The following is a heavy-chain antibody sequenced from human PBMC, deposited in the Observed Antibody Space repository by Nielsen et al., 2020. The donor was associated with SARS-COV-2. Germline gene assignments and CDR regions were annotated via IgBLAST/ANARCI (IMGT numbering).Heavy chain of an antibody. CDR1: GFTFSSYS. CDR3: ARGPYIGDYVGSFDI. J-gene: IGHJ3*02. CDR2: IKQDGSER. V-gene: IGHV3-7*05. Sequence: GGSLRLSCAASGFTFSSYSMNWVRQAPGKGLEWVANIKQDGSERYYVDSVKGRFTISRDSAKNSLYLQMNSLRAEDTAVYYCARGPYIGDYVGSFDIWGQGTLVTVSS. D-gene: IGHD4-17*01.